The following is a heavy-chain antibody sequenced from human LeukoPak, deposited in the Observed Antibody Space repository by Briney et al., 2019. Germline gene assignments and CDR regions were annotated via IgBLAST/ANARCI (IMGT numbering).Heavy chain of an antibody. Sequence: ASVKVSCKVSGYTLTELSMHWVRQAPGKGLEWMGGFDPEDGETIYAQKFQGRVTMTEDTSTDTAYMELSSLRSEDTAVYYCATDPGIAVAGPRGENYWGQGTLVTVSS. CDR2: FDPEDGET. CDR3: ATDPGIAVAGPRGENY. D-gene: IGHD6-19*01. V-gene: IGHV1-24*01. J-gene: IGHJ4*02. CDR1: GYTLTELS.